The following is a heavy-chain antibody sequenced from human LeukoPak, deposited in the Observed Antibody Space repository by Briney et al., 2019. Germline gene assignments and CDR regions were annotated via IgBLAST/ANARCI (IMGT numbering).Heavy chain of an antibody. CDR2: FYDSGST. CDR1: GGSIRSRNYY. J-gene: IGHJ3*02. V-gene: IGHV4-39*01. CDR3: ARHTRPGCSGYENAFDI. D-gene: IGHD5-12*01. Sequence: PSETLSLTCTVSGGSIRSRNYYWDWIRQPPGKGLEWIGNFYDSGSTYYNPSLKSRVTISGDTSKNQFSLKLTSVTAADTAVYYCARHTRPGCSGYENAFDIWGQGTIVTVSS.